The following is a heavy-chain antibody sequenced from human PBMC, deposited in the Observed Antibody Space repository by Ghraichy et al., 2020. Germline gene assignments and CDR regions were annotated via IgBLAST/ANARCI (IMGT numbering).Heavy chain of an antibody. Sequence: GESLNISCVASGFTFRTYLMHWVRHAPGKGLELVSRINADGYSATYADSVKGRFTISRDNGQSTLYLQMNRLRAEDTAVYYCARDLDYDFWRGYSWGQGILVTVSS. D-gene: IGHD3-3*01. CDR1: GFTFRTYL. J-gene: IGHJ4*02. CDR2: INADGYSA. V-gene: IGHV3-74*01. CDR3: ARDLDYDFWRGYS.